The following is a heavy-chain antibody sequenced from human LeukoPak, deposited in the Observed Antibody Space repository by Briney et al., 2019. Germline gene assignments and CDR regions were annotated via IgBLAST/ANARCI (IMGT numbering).Heavy chain of an antibody. CDR2: INHSGST. J-gene: IGHJ3*02. CDR1: GGSFSGYY. CDR3: ARDQGWYGVGAFDI. V-gene: IGHV4-34*01. Sequence: PSETLSLTCAVYGGSFSGYYWSWIRQPPRKGLEWIGEINHSGSTNYNPSLKSRVTISVDTSKNQFSLKLSSVTAADTAVYYCARDQGWYGVGAFDIWGQGTMVTVTS. D-gene: IGHD6-19*01.